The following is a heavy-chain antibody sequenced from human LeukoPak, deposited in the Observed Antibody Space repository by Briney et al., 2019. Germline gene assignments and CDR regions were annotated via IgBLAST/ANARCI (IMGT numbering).Heavy chain of an antibody. J-gene: IGHJ4*02. CDR2: INPSGGST. V-gene: IGHV1-46*01. CDR1: GYTFTSYY. D-gene: IGHD3-9*01. Sequence: ASVKVSCKASGYTFTSYYMHWVRQAPGQGLEWMGIINPSGGSTSYAQKFQGRVTMTRDTSTSTVYMELSSLRSEDTAVYYCAGNPILTGYRKRFYFDYWGQGTLVTVSS. CDR3: AGNPILTGYRKRFYFDY.